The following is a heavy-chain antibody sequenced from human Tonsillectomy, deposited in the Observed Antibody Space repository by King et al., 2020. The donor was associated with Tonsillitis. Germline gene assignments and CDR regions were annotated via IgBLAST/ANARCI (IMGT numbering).Heavy chain of an antibody. V-gene: IGHV4-59*08. J-gene: IGHJ3*02. Sequence: QLQESGPGLVKPSETLSLTCTVAGGSMSSHYWSWIRQPPGKGLEWIAYIYYNGSTKKNPSLKSRVTISVDTSKNQFSLKLSSVTAADTAVYYCARRGYSYGPGKDAFDIWGRGTLVTVSS. CDR1: GGSMSSHY. CDR2: IYYNGST. CDR3: ARRGYSYGPGKDAFDI. D-gene: IGHD5-18*01.